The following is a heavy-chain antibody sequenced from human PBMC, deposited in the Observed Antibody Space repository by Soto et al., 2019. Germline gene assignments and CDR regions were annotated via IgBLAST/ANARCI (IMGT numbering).Heavy chain of an antibody. CDR1: GYSFTSYW. Sequence: PGESLKISCKGSGYSFTSYWIGWVRQMPGKGLEWMGIIYPGDSDTRYSPSFQGQVTISADKSISTAYLQWSSLKASDTAMYYCARSPRYYYDSSGSSHHNWFDPWGQGTLLTVSS. CDR2: IYPGDSDT. D-gene: IGHD3-22*01. V-gene: IGHV5-51*01. J-gene: IGHJ5*02. CDR3: ARSPRYYYDSSGSSHHNWFDP.